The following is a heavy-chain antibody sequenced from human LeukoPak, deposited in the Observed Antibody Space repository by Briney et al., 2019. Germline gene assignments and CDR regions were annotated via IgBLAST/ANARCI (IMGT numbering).Heavy chain of an antibody. CDR3: ARLNDFWSGYLKYYFDY. Sequence: GESLKISCKGSGYSFTSYWIAWVRQMPGKGLEWMVIIYPRDSETRYSPSFQGQVTISADKSISTAYLQWSSLKASDTAMYYCARLNDFWSGYLKYYFDYWGLGTLVTVSS. J-gene: IGHJ4*02. D-gene: IGHD3-3*01. CDR2: IYPRDSET. CDR1: GYSFTSYW. V-gene: IGHV5-51*01.